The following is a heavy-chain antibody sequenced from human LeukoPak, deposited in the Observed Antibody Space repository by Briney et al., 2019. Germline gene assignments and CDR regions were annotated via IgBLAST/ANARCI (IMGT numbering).Heavy chain of an antibody. D-gene: IGHD2-2*01. CDR3: ARQARSTSHPDY. CDR1: GYSFTSYW. J-gene: IGHJ4*02. V-gene: IGHV5-51*01. Sequence: KHGESLKISCKGSGYSFTSYWIGWVRPLPGKGLEWMGIIYPGDSDTRYSPSFQGQVTISADKSISTAYLQWSSLKASDTAMYYCARQARSTSHPDYWGQGTLVTVSS. CDR2: IYPGDSDT.